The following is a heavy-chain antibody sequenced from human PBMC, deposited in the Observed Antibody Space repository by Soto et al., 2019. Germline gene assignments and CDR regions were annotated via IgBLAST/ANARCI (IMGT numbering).Heavy chain of an antibody. CDR3: ARDVRSGEAIVVVPAANWYFDL. Sequence: SETLSLTCTVSGGSISSYYWSWIRQPPGKGLEWIGYIYYSGSTNYNPSLKSRVTISVDTSKNQFSLKLSSVTAADTAVYYCARDVRSGEAIVVVPAANWYFDLWGRGTLVTVSS. J-gene: IGHJ2*01. CDR2: IYYSGST. V-gene: IGHV4-59*01. D-gene: IGHD2-2*01. CDR1: GGSISSYY.